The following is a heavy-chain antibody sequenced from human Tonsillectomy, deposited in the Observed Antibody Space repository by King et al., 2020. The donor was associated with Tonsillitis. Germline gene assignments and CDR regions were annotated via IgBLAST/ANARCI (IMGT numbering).Heavy chain of an antibody. CDR2: IKQAGSEK. Sequence: QLVQSGGGLVQPGGSLRLSCAASGLTLTSYSMSWVRQTPGKGLEWVANIKQAGSEKYYVDSVKGRFTISRDNAKNSLYLHMNSLRAEDMAVYYCATPSGPGGTFDCWGQGTMVSVSS. CDR1: GLTLTSYS. D-gene: IGHD3-16*01. CDR3: ATPSGPGGTFDC. J-gene: IGHJ3*01. V-gene: IGHV3-7*03.